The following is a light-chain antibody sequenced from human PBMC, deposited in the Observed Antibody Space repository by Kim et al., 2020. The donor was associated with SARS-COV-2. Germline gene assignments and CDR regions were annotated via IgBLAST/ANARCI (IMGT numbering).Light chain of an antibody. V-gene: IGLV2-14*03. Sequence: QSITISCTGTSSDVGGYNYVSWYKQHPGKAPKLMIYDVSNRPSGVSNRFSGSKSGNTASLTISGLQAEDEADYYCSSYTSSSTLEVFGTGTKVTVL. CDR2: DVS. J-gene: IGLJ1*01. CDR1: SSDVGGYNY. CDR3: SSYTSSSTLEV.